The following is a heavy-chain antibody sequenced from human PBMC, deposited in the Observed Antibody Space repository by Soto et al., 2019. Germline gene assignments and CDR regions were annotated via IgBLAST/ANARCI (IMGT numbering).Heavy chain of an antibody. CDR1: GFTFSSYS. CDR3: ASASSSWNGALRVED. CDR2: ISSSSRTI. V-gene: IGHV3-48*01. Sequence: EVQLVESGGGLVQPGGSLRLSCAASGFTFSSYSMSWVRQAPGKGLEWVSYISSSSRTIYYAGSVKGRFTISGDNAKNPLYLLMNGLRAEDLGVYCGASASSSWNGALRVEDWGQGARVTVSS. D-gene: IGHD6-13*01. J-gene: IGHJ1*01.